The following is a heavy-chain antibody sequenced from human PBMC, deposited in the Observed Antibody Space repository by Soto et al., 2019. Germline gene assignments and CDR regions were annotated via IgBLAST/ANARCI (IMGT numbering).Heavy chain of an antibody. Sequence: EVQLLESGGGLVQPGGSLRLSCAASGFTFSSYAMSWVRQAPGEGLEWVSAISGSGGSTYYADSVKGRFTISRDNSKNTLYLQMNSLRAEDTAVYYCAKDRASYDFWSGYYYYFDYWGQGTLVTVSS. J-gene: IGHJ4*02. CDR3: AKDRASYDFWSGYYYYFDY. CDR2: ISGSGGST. CDR1: GFTFSSYA. D-gene: IGHD3-3*01. V-gene: IGHV3-23*01.